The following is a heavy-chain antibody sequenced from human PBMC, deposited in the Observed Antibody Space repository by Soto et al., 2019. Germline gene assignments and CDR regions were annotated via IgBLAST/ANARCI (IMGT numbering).Heavy chain of an antibody. Sequence: ASVKVSCKASGYTFTSYDINWVRQATGQGLEWMGWMNPNSGNTGYAQKFQGRVTMTRNTSISTAYMELSSLRSEETAVYYCARFGHYDYGWGSYYGMDVWGQGTTVTVSS. CDR3: ARFGHYDYGWGSYYGMDV. CDR1: GYTFTSYD. V-gene: IGHV1-8*01. CDR2: MNPNSGNT. J-gene: IGHJ6*02. D-gene: IGHD3-16*01.